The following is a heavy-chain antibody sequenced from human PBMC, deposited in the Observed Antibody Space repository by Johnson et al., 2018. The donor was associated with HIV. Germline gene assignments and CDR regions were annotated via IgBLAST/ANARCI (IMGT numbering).Heavy chain of an antibody. J-gene: IGHJ3*02. V-gene: IGHV3-74*01. Sequence: DVQVVESGGGLVKPGGSLRLSCAASGFTFSSYWMHWFRQAPGNGLVWVSHINSEGSSTTYADSVKGRFTISRDNAKNTLYLQMNSLRAEDTAVYYCARDYYDSSGNDAFDIWGQGTMVTVSS. CDR2: INSEGSST. CDR3: ARDYYDSSGNDAFDI. D-gene: IGHD3-22*01. CDR1: GFTFSSYW.